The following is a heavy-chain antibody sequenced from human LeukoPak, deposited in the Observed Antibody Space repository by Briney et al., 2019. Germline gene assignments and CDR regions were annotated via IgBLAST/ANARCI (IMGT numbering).Heavy chain of an antibody. D-gene: IGHD6-13*01. CDR3: ARRDIAAAGTFDY. Sequence: PSETLSLTCTVSGGSISSYYWSWIRQPPGKGLEGIGYIYYIGSTNHIPSLTHRVTISVDTSKNQFSLKLSSVTAADTAVYYCARRDIAAAGTFDYWGQGTLVTVSS. J-gene: IGHJ4*02. CDR1: GGSISSYY. V-gene: IGHV4-59*01. CDR2: IYYIGST.